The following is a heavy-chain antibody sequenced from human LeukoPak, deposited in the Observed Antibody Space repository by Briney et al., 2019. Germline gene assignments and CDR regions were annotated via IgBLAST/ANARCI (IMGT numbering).Heavy chain of an antibody. CDR2: IYYSGST. J-gene: IGHJ4*02. CDR3: ARASNGYETPDDY. CDR1: GGSISSYY. D-gene: IGHD5-12*01. Sequence: SETLSLTCTVSGGSISSYYWRWIRQPPGKGLEWIGYIYYSGSTNYNPSLKSRVTISVDTSKNQFSLKLSSVTAADTAVCYCARASNGYETPDDYWGQGTLVTVSS. V-gene: IGHV4-59*01.